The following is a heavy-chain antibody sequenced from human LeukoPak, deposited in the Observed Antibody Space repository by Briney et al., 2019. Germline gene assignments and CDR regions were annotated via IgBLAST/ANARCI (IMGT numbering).Heavy chain of an antibody. CDR2: IWYDGSNK. CDR1: GFTFSSYG. CDR3: AGGQNYYGSGSYP. V-gene: IGHV3-33*01. D-gene: IGHD3-10*01. J-gene: IGHJ5*02. Sequence: PGRSLRLSCAASGFTFSSYGMHWVRQAPGKGLELVAVIWYDGSNKYYADSVKGRFTISRDNSKNTLYLQMNSLRAEDTAVYYCAGGQNYYGSGSYPWGQGTLVTVSS.